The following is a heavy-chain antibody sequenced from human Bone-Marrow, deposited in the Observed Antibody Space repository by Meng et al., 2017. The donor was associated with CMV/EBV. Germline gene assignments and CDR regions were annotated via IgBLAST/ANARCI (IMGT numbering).Heavy chain of an antibody. CDR3: TIEPYGGKSFRD. CDR2: ISGSGGST. D-gene: IGHD4-23*01. CDR1: GFTFSSYA. Sequence: GGSLRLSCAASGFTFSSYAMSWVRQAPGKGLEWVSAISGSGGSTYYADSVKGRFTISRDNSKNTLYLQMNSLKTDDTAVYCCTIEPYGGKSFRDWGQGTLVTVSS. V-gene: IGHV3-23*01. J-gene: IGHJ4*02.